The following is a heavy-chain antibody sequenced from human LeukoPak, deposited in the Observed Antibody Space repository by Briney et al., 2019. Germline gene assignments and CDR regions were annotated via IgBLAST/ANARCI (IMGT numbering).Heavy chain of an antibody. CDR3: AKDLLSYSSSFGPNAFDI. V-gene: IGHV3-9*01. CDR2: ISWNSGSV. CDR1: GFTFDDYA. J-gene: IGHJ3*02. D-gene: IGHD6-6*01. Sequence: GRSLRLSCAASGFTFDDYAMHWVRQAPGKGLEWVSGISWNSGSVGYADSVKGRFTISRDNAKNSLYLQMNSLRAEDTALYYCAKDLLSYSSSFGPNAFDIWGQGTMVTVSS.